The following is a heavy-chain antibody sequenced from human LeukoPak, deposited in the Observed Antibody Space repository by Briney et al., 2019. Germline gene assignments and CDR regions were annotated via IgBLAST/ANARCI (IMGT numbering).Heavy chain of an antibody. CDR1: GFTFSSYG. Sequence: GGSLRLSCAASGFTFSSYGMHWVRQAPGKGLEWVSYISSSSSTIYYADSVKGRFTISRDNAKNSLYLQMNSLRAEDTAVYYCAREGYDILAGYYNDAFDIWGQGTMVTVSS. V-gene: IGHV3-48*01. D-gene: IGHD3-9*01. CDR3: AREGYDILAGYYNDAFDI. CDR2: ISSSSSTI. J-gene: IGHJ3*02.